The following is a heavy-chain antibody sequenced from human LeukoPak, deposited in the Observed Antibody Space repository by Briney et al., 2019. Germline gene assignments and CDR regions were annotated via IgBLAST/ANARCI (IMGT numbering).Heavy chain of an antibody. CDR2: ISYDGSNK. J-gene: IGHJ4*02. Sequence: GGSLRLSCASSGFTFSCYGLQLVRAAPGEGLEVVAVISYDGSNKYQADSVKGRFTISRDNSKNTLYLQMNSLRAEDTAVYYCAKDLVDIVVVPAAIADYWGQGTLVTVSS. D-gene: IGHD2-2*02. V-gene: IGHV3-30*18. CDR1: GFTFSCYG. CDR3: AKDLVDIVVVPAAIADY.